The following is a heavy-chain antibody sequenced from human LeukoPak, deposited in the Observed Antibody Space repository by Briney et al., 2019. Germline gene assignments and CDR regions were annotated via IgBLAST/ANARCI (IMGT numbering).Heavy chain of an antibody. CDR3: ARASGYELDY. J-gene: IGHJ4*02. D-gene: IGHD5-12*01. CDR1: GYTFTSYD. V-gene: IGHV1-8*01. CDR2: MNPNSDDT. Sequence: GASVKVSCKASGYTFTSYDINWVRQATGQGLEWMGWMNPNSDDTAYAQKFQGRVTMTRNTSISTAYMELSSLRSEDTAVYYCARASGYELDYWGQGTLVTVSS.